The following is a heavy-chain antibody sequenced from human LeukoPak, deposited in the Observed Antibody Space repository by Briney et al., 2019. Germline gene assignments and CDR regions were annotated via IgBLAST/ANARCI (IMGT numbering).Heavy chain of an antibody. Sequence: SETLSLTCTVSGGSISSYYWSWIRQPPGKGLEWIGYIYYSGGTNYSPSLKSRVTISLDTSKNQFSLKLSSVTAADTAVYYCARPQDYGDGAFDIWGQGTMVTVSS. CDR1: GGSISSYY. J-gene: IGHJ3*02. D-gene: IGHD4-17*01. V-gene: IGHV4-59*08. CDR3: ARPQDYGDGAFDI. CDR2: IYYSGGT.